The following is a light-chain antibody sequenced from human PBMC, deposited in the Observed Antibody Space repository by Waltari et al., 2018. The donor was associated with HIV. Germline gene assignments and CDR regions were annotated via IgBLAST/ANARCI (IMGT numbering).Light chain of an antibody. CDR2: EVN. J-gene: IGLJ2*01. CDR3: SSYAGSNNFVV. Sequence: QPPSASGSLGQSVTISCTGASSDVGGYNYVSWYQQHPGKAPKLIIYEVNKRPSGVPDRFFGSKSGNTASLTVSGLQAEDEADYYCSSYAGSNNFVVFGGGTNLTVL. V-gene: IGLV2-8*01. CDR1: SSDVGGYNY.